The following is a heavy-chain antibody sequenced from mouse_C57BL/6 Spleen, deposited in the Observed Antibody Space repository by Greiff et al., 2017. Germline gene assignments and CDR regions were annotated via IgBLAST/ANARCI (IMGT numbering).Heavy chain of an antibody. V-gene: IGHV1-22*01. CDR2: INPNNGGT. Sequence: DVKLQESGPELVKPGASVKMSCKASGYTFTDYNMHWVKKSHGKSLEWLGYINPNNGGTSYNQKFKGKATLTVNKSSSTAYMELRILTSECSAIYYCARRGRYGSSSYWYFDVWGTGTTVTVAS. CDR1: GYTFTDYN. J-gene: IGHJ1*03. CDR3: ARRGRYGSSSYWYFDV. D-gene: IGHD1-1*01.